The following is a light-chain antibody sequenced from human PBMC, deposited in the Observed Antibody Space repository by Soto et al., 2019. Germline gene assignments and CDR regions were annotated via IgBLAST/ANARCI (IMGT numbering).Light chain of an antibody. J-gene: IGKJ1*01. CDR3: QQYTAWPLT. CDR2: GAS. Sequence: EIVLTLSPGTLSLYPGERATLSCRASQSVSSSYLAWYQQKPGQPPRLLIYGASSRATGIPDRFSGSGSGTDFTLTISRLEPEDFAVYYCQQYTAWPLTFGQGSMVDVK. CDR1: QSVSSSY. V-gene: IGKV3-20*01.